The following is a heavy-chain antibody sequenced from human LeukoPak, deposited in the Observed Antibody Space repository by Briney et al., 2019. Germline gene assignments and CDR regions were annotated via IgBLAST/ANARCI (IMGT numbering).Heavy chain of an antibody. D-gene: IGHD3-10*01. V-gene: IGHV4-39*01. CDR1: GDTISNSNYY. CDR2: INYAGIT. CDR3: ASHVITTYYYGAGSFDF. J-gene: IGHJ4*02. Sequence: SETLSLTCTVSGDTISNSNYYWAWIRQPPGKGLESIGSINYAGITYYDPSLKSRVTMSVDTSKNQFSLKLSSVTAADTAVYYCASHVITTYYYGAGSFDFWGQGTLVPVSS.